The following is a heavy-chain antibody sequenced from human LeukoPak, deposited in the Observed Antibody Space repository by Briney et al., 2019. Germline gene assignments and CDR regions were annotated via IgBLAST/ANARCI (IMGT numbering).Heavy chain of an antibody. D-gene: IGHD6-13*01. CDR2: IYHSGST. CDR1: GFSIGTGYS. V-gene: IGHV4-38-2*02. J-gene: IGHJ1*01. CDR3: ARVAAGIGFFQH. Sequence: SETLSLTCSVSGFSIGTGYSWGWIRQPPGKGLEWIGTIYHSGSTYYNPSLKSRVTISVDTSKNQLSLKLSSVTAADTAVYYCARVAAGIGFFQHWGQGALVTVSS.